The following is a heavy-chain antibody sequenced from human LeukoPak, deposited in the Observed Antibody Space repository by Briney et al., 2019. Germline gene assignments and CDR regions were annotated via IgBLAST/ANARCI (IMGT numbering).Heavy chain of an antibody. CDR2: INPNSGGT. D-gene: IGHD3-16*01. J-gene: IGHJ4*02. V-gene: IGHV1-2*02. Sequence: GASVKVSCKASGYTFTGYYMHGVRQAPGQGLEWMGWINPNSGGTNYAQKFQGRVTMTRDTSISTAYMELSRLRSDDTAVYYCARTSDLWGETDYWGQGNLVTVSS. CDR3: ARTSDLWGETDY. CDR1: GYTFTGYY.